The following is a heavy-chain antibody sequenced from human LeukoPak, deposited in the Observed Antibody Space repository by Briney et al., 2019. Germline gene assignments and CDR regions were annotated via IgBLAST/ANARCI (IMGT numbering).Heavy chain of an antibody. Sequence: ASVKVSCKASGGTFSSYAISWVRQAPGQGLEWMGGIIPIFGTANYAQKFQGRVTITADESTSTAYMELSSLRSEDTAVYYCARTTVTAYYYYYYYMDVWGKGTTVTVSS. D-gene: IGHD4-17*01. CDR3: ARTTVTAYYYYYYYMDV. J-gene: IGHJ6*03. CDR2: IIPIFGTA. V-gene: IGHV1-69*01. CDR1: GGTFSSYA.